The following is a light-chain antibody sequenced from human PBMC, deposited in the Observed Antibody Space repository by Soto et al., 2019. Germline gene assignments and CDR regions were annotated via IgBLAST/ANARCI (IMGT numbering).Light chain of an antibody. V-gene: IGKV3-20*01. CDR1: QSVSSTY. Sequence: EIVLTQSPGTLSLSTGQRATLSCRASQSVSSTYLAWYQQKPGQAPRLLIYGASSRATGIPDRFSGSGSGTDFTLTITRLAREDFAVYYCQQYGNSPKTFGQGTKVDIK. CDR3: QQYGNSPKT. CDR2: GAS. J-gene: IGKJ1*01.